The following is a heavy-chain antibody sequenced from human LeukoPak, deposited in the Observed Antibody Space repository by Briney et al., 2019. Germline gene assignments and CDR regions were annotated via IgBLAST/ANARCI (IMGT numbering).Heavy chain of an antibody. Sequence: ASVKVSCKASGYTFTSYGISWVRQAPGQGLEWMGWISAYNGNTNYAQKLQGRVTMTTDTSTSTAYMELRSLGSDDTAVYYCAREHLNWNDPGPYYYYGMDVWGKGTTVTVSS. J-gene: IGHJ6*04. D-gene: IGHD1-1*01. CDR1: GYTFTSYG. CDR2: ISAYNGNT. V-gene: IGHV1-18*04. CDR3: AREHLNWNDPGPYYYYGMDV.